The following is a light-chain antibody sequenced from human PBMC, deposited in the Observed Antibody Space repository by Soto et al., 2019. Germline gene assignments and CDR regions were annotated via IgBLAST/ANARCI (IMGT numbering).Light chain of an antibody. CDR2: AAS. CDR3: QQTYSTPQT. J-gene: IGKJ1*01. V-gene: IGKV1-39*01. CDR1: QTISIY. Sequence: DIQMTQSPSSLSASVGDRVTITCRASQTISIYLHWYQQKPGKAPNLLIYAASSLQSGVPSRFSGSGSGTDFTLTISSLQPEDFATYYCQQTYSTPQTFGQGTKVDIK.